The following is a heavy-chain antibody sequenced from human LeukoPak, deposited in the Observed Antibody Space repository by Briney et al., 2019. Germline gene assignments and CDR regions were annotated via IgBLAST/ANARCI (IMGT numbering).Heavy chain of an antibody. CDR3: ARTPYSSGTYDY. V-gene: IGHV1-2*02. D-gene: IGHD1-26*01. Sequence: GASVKVSCKASGYTFTGKYMHWVRQAPGQGLEWMGWINPNNDDTNYAQKFQGRVTMTRDTSLSTAYMELSRLRSDDTAVYYCARTPYSSGTYDYWGQRTLVTVSS. CDR2: INPNNDDT. J-gene: IGHJ4*02. CDR1: GYTFTGKY.